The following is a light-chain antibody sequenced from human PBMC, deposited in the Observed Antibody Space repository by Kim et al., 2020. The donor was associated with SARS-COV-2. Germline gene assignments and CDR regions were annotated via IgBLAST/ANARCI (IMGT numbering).Light chain of an antibody. CDR2: GKN. Sequence: SSELTQDPAVSVALGQTVRITCQGDSLRSYYASWYQQKPGQAPVLVIYGKNNRPSGIPDRFSGSSSGNTASLTIPGAPAEDEADYYCNSRDSSGNHLVF. V-gene: IGLV3-19*01. J-gene: IGLJ2*01. CDR1: SLRSYY. CDR3: NSRDSSGNHLV.